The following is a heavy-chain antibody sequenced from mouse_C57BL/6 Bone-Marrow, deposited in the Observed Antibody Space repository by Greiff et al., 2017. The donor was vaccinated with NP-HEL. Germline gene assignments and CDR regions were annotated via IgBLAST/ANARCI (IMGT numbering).Heavy chain of an antibody. CDR1: GYAFTNYL. CDR3: VYSNYAMDY. CDR2: INPGSGGT. D-gene: IGHD2-5*01. Sequence: VQGVESGAELVRPGTSVKVSCKASGYAFTNYLIEWVKQRPGQGLEWIGVINPGSGGTNYNEKFKGKATLTADKSSSTAYMQLSSLTSEDSAVYFCVYSNYAMDYWGQGTSVTVSS. V-gene: IGHV1-54*01. J-gene: IGHJ4*01.